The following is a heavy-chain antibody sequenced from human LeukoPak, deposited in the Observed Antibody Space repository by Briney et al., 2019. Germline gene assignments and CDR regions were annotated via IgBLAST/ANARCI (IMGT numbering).Heavy chain of an antibody. CDR2: ISYNSVIM. Sequence: PGRSLRLSCAASGFTFDDYAMHWVRQAPGKGLEWISSISYNSVIMNYADSVKGRFTISRDNAKNSLYLQMNSLTDEDTALYYCAPRREKEPFYNWGQGTLVTVSS. J-gene: IGHJ4*02. V-gene: IGHV3-9*01. CDR3: APRREKEPFYN. D-gene: IGHD1-14*01. CDR1: GFTFDDYA.